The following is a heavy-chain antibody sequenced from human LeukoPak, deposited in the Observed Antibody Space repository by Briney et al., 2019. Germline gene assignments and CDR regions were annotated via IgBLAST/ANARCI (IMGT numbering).Heavy chain of an antibody. CDR3: ARGRGATIPFPPDY. CDR2: INHSGST. J-gene: IGHJ4*02. V-gene: IGHV4-34*01. Sequence: SETLSLTCAVYGGSFSGYYWSWIRQPPGKGLEWIGEINHSGSTNYNPSLKSRVTISVDTPKNQFSLKLSSVTAADAAVYYCARGRGATIPFPPDYWGQGTLVTVSS. D-gene: IGHD5-12*01. CDR1: GGSFSGYY.